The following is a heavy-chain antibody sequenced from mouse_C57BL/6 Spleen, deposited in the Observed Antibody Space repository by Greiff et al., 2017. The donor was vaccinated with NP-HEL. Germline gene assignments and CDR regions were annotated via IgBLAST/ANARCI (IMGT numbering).Heavy chain of an antibody. Sequence: VQLQQSGAELVRPGASVTLSCKASGYTFTDYEMHWVKQTPVHGLEWIGAIDPETGGTAYNQKFKGKAILTADKSSSTAYMELRSLTSEDSAVYYCTRRKGGGSRRYFDVWGTGTTVTVSS. J-gene: IGHJ1*03. CDR2: IDPETGGT. D-gene: IGHD1-1*01. CDR3: TRRKGGGSRRYFDV. V-gene: IGHV1-15*01. CDR1: GYTFTDYE.